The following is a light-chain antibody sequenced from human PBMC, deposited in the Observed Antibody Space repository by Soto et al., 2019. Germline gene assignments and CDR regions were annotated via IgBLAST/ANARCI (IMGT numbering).Light chain of an antibody. CDR1: HSLSSW. CDR3: QQYRT. V-gene: IGKV1-5*03. CDR2: KAS. Sequence: DIQMTQSRSTLSASVGDRVTITCRASHSLSSWLAWYQQKPGKAPKLLIYKASTLESGVPSRFSGSGSGTEFTLTISSLQPDDFATYYCQQYRTFGQGTKVELK. J-gene: IGKJ1*01.